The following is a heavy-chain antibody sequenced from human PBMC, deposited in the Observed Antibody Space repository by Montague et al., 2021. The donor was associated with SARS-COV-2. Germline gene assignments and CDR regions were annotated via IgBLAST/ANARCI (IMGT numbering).Heavy chain of an antibody. D-gene: IGHD3-16*01. J-gene: IGHJ4*02. CDR2: IYPGGCT. CDR1: GDSISSGYFY. CDR3: ASVYTVSYYFGY. V-gene: IGHV4-61*02. Sequence: TLSLTCAVSGDSISSGYFYWSWIRQPPGKGLEWIGLIYPGGCTNYNPSLKSRVTISVDTSKNQLSLKLSSVTAADTAVYYCASVYTVSYYFGYWGRGNLGNGSS.